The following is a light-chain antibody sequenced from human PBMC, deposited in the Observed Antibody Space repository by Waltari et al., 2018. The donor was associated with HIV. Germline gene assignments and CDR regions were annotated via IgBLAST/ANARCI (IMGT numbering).Light chain of an antibody. CDR1: QNINTN. J-gene: IGKJ3*01. CDR3: QQYYKWPPFT. V-gene: IGKV3-15*01. CDR2: EAS. Sequence: IIMTQSPATVSGSPGERVTLSCWASQNINTNLAWYQQKPGQPPRLLIFEASTRATGVPDRFSGGGSGVDFTLTISSLQSDDYAIYYCQQYYKWPPFTFGRGTKVDVK.